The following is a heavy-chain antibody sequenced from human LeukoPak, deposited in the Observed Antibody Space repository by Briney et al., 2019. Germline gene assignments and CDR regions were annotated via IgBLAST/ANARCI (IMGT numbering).Heavy chain of an antibody. J-gene: IGHJ3*02. V-gene: IGHV3-23*01. CDR3: ARVVTTYAFDI. D-gene: IGHD4-17*01. CDR2: IGRTT. CDR1: GFTFSSFS. Sequence: QPGGSLRLSCAASGFTFSSFSMSWVRQAPGKGLEYVSGIGRTTYYAESVKGRFTISRDNAKNSLYLQMNSLRAEDTAVYYCARVVTTYAFDIWGQGTMVTVSS.